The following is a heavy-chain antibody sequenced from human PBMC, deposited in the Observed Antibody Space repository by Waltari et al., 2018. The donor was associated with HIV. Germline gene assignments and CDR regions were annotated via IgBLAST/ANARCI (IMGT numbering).Heavy chain of an antibody. CDR1: GGSISGSTYY. V-gene: IGHV4-39*01. J-gene: IGHJ2*01. Sequence: QLQLQESGPGLVKPSEPLSLTCTVSGGSISGSTYYWGWIRQPPGKGLEWIGTIYSGGNTFYNPSLKSPVTVSIDTSKNQFSLKLTSVTAADTALYYCARRGTTFILGWYFDLWGRGTPVTVSS. CDR2: IYSGGNT. CDR3: ARRGTTFILGWYFDL. D-gene: IGHD3-16*01.